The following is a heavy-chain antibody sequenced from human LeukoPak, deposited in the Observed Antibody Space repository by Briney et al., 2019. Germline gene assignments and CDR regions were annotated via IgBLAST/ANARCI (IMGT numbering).Heavy chain of an antibody. CDR2: ISSSSSYI. V-gene: IGHV3-21*01. CDR3: ARVAAAGTNRFDY. CDR1: GFTFSSYE. Sequence: GGSLRLSCAASGFTFSSYEMNWVRQAPGKGLEWVSSISSSSSYIYYADSVKGRFTISRDNAKNSLYLQMNSLRAEDTAVYYCARVAAAGTNRFDYWGQGTLVTVSS. D-gene: IGHD6-13*01. J-gene: IGHJ4*02.